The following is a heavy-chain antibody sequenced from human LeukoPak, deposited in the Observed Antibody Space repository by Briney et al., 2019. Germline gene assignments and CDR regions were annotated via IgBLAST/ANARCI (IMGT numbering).Heavy chain of an antibody. CDR3: ATRKPAAIPNFDY. J-gene: IGHJ4*02. V-gene: IGHV1-3*02. CDR2: SNAGNGNT. CDR1: GYTFTSYA. D-gene: IGHD2-2*01. Sequence: ASVKVSCKASGYTFTSYAMHWVRQAPGQRLEWMGWSNAGNGNTKYSQEFQGRVTMTEDTSTDTAYMELSSLRSEDTAVYYCATRKPAAIPNFDYWGQGTLVTVSS.